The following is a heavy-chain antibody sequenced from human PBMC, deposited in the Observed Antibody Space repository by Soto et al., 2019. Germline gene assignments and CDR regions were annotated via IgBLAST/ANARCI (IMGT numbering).Heavy chain of an antibody. CDR3: ARGSYYSGWV. CDR2: TYYRSKWYS. V-gene: IGHV6-1*01. J-gene: IGHJ4*02. CDR1: GDSVSSTSTA. D-gene: IGHD6-19*01. Sequence: SQTLSLPCAISGDSVSSTSTAWSLIRQSPSRGLEWLGRTYYRSKWYSDYAVSVKSRITINPDTSKNQFSLQLNSVTPEDTAVYYCARGSYYSGWVWGQGTLVTVSS.